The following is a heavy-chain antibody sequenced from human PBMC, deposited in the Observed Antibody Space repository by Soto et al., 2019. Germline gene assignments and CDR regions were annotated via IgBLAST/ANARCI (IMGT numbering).Heavy chain of an antibody. CDR1: GGSISSGDYY. J-gene: IGHJ6*02. CDR3: AREKYCISTSCYADYYYYGMDV. D-gene: IGHD2-2*01. CDR2: IYYSGST. Sequence: QVQLQESGPGLVKPSQTLSLTCTVSGGSISSGDYYWSWIRQPPGKGLEWIGYIYYSGSTYYNPSLKSRVTITVDTSKHQFSLKLSSVTAADTAVYYCAREKYCISTSCYADYYYYGMDVWGQGTTVTVSS. V-gene: IGHV4-30-4*01.